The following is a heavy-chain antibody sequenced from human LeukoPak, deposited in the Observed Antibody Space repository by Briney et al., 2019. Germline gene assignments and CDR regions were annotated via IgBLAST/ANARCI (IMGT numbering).Heavy chain of an antibody. Sequence: SETLSLTCSVSGGSISSGSYYWSWIRQPAGKGLEWIGRIFITGSTNYNPSLKSRVTISVDTSKNQISLKLSSVTAADTAVYYCARESAAWFDPWGQGTLVTVSS. V-gene: IGHV4-61*02. CDR3: ARESAAWFDP. CDR2: IFITGST. CDR1: GGSISSGSYY. J-gene: IGHJ5*02. D-gene: IGHD6-25*01.